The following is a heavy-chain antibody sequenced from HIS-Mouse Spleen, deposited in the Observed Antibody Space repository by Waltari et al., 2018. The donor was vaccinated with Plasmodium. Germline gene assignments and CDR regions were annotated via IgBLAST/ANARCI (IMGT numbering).Heavy chain of an antibody. Sequence: EVQLVESGGGLVQPGGSLRLSCAASGSTFSSYSLNWVRQAPGKGLEWVSYISSSSSTIYYADSVKGRFTISRDNAKNSLYLQMNSLRAEDTAVYYCATDYYYYGMDVWGQGTTVTVSS. V-gene: IGHV3-48*01. J-gene: IGHJ6*02. CDR1: GSTFSSYS. CDR2: ISSSSSTI. CDR3: ATDYYYYGMDV.